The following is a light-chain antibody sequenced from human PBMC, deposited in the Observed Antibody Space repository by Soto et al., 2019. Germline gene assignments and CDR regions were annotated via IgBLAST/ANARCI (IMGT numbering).Light chain of an antibody. V-gene: IGKV3-20*01. CDR3: QQYGGSPGT. J-gene: IGKJ1*01. CDR2: DAS. Sequence: IVLTQSPATLSLSPGERATLSCRASQSVRSYLAWYQQKPGRAPRLLIYDASSRATGIPDRFSGSGSGTDCTLTITRLETEDFAMYDCQQYGGSPGTFGQGTKVDIK. CDR1: QSVRSY.